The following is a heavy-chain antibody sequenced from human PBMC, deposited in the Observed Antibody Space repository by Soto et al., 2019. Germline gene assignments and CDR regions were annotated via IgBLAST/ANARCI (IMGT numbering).Heavy chain of an antibody. J-gene: IGHJ4*02. Sequence: EVQLVESGGGLVKPGGSLGLSCAASGFIFSSHTMNWVRQVPGKGLEWVSSISASSTYIYYADSLKGRFTISRDNAYNSLYLQVSSLRAEDTDVYYCARGWLRDPWMYWGQGTLVTVSS. CDR2: ISASSTYI. D-gene: IGHD5-12*01. V-gene: IGHV3-21*02. CDR1: GFIFSSHT. CDR3: ARGWLRDPWMY.